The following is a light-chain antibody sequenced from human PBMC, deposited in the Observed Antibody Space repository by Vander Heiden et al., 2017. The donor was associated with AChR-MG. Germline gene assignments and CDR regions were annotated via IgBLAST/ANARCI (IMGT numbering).Light chain of an antibody. J-gene: IGLJ1*01. V-gene: IGLV2-14*01. CDR2: DVS. CDR3: SSYTSSSTRV. CDR1: SSDVGGYNY. Sequence: QSALTQPASVSGSPGQSITISCTGTSSDVGGYNYVSWYQQHPGKAPKLMIYDVSKRPSGVSNRFSGSKSGNTASLTISGLQAEDEADYYWSSYTSSSTRVFGTGTKVTVL.